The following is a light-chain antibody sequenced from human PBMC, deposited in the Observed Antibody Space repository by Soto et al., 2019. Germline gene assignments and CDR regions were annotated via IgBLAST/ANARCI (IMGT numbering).Light chain of an antibody. CDR1: SSDVGSYNL. J-gene: IGLJ2*01. CDR2: EGS. Sequence: QSALTQPASVSGSPGQSITISCTGTSSDVGSYNLVSWYQQHPGKAPKLMIYEGSKRPSGVSNRFSGSKSGNTASLKISGLQAEDEADYYCCSYAGSYTYVVFGGGTKLTVL. V-gene: IGLV2-23*01. CDR3: CSYAGSYTYVV.